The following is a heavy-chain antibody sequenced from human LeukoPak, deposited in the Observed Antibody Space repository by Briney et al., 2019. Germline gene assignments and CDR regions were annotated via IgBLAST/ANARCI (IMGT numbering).Heavy chain of an antibody. CDR3: ARGQGERELN. V-gene: IGHV1-2*06. CDR1: AHTFTDYY. D-gene: IGHD1-26*01. Sequence: ASVKVSCKASAHTFTDYYIHWVRQAPGQGLEWMGRINPTSGGTTYAQKFQDRVTMTRDMSITTAYMELNSLRSDDTAVYYCARGQGERELNWGQGTPVTVSS. J-gene: IGHJ4*02. CDR2: INPTSGGT.